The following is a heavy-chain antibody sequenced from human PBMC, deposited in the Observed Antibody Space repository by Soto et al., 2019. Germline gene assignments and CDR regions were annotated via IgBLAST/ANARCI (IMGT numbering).Heavy chain of an antibody. D-gene: IGHD6-19*01. CDR2: ISYDGSNK. CDR3: ARASSGWMIDY. V-gene: IGHV3-30-3*01. J-gene: IGHJ4*01. Sequence: QVQLVESGGGVVQPGRSLRLSCAASGFTFSSYAMHWVRQAPGKGLEWVAVISYDGSNKYYADSVKGRFTISRDNSKNTVYLQMNSLRAEDTAVYYCARASSGWMIDYWGHGTLVTVSS. CDR1: GFTFSSYA.